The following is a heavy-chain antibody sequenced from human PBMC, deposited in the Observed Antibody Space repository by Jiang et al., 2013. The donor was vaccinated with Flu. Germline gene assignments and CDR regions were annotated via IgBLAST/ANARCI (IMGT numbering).Heavy chain of an antibody. CDR3: AKMMGARIYNWFDP. D-gene: IGHD1-26*01. V-gene: IGHV4-59*01. J-gene: IGHJ5*02. CDR2: ISYSGDT. Sequence: PPGKGLEWIGHISYSGDTKYNPSLKSRVTISIGASKKDFSMKLTSVTVADTAIYFCAKMMGARIYNWFDPWGQGILVTVSS.